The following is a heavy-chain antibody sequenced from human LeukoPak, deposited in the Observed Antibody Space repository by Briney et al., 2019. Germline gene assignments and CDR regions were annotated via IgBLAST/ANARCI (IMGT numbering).Heavy chain of an antibody. Sequence: QPGGSLRLSCAASGFTFSSYEMNWVRQAPGKGLEWVSYISSSGSTIYYADSVKGRFAISRDDAKNSLYLQMNSLRAEDTAVYYCARDEMGPTPLFDHWGQGTLVTVSS. J-gene: IGHJ4*02. V-gene: IGHV3-48*03. D-gene: IGHD2-8*01. CDR1: GFTFSSYE. CDR3: ARDEMGPTPLFDH. CDR2: ISSSGSTI.